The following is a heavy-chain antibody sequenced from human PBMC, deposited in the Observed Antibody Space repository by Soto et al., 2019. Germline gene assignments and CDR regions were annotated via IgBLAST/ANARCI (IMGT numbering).Heavy chain of an antibody. CDR2: ISSSSSYT. V-gene: IGHV3-11*06. J-gene: IGHJ4*02. D-gene: IGHD2-2*01. CDR1: GFTFGDYY. CDR3: ARVSSTNLY. Sequence: QVQLVESGGGLVKPGGSLRRSCAASGFTFGDYYMSWICQVPGKGLEWVSYISSSSSYTNYADSVKGRFTISRDNAKNSLYLQMNSLTAEDAAVYYCARVSSTNLYWGQGTLVTVSS.